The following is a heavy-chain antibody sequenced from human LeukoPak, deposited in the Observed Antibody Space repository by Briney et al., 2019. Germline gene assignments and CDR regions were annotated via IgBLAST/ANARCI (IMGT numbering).Heavy chain of an antibody. CDR1: GGSFSGYY. Sequence: NSSETLSLTCAVYGGSFSGYYWSWIRQPPGKGLEWIGEINHSGSTNYNPSLKSRVTISVDTSKNQFSLKLSSVTAADTAVYYCARDLAVAGAYDAFDIWGQGTMVTVSS. CDR3: ARDLAVAGAYDAFDI. V-gene: IGHV4-34*01. D-gene: IGHD6-19*01. CDR2: INHSGST. J-gene: IGHJ3*02.